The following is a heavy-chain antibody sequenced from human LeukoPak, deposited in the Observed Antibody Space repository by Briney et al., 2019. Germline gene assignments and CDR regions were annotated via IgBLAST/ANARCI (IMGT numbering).Heavy chain of an antibody. Sequence: PGRSLRLSCAASGFTLSDYGMHWVRQAPGKGLEWVAVISYDGTKIPYADSVKGRFTISRDKSRNTLYLQMNSLRTEVTAVFYCAKDRPGILGQWGNGTLVTVSS. CDR2: ISYDGTKI. V-gene: IGHV3-30*18. CDR3: AKDRPGILGQ. CDR1: GFTLSDYG. J-gene: IGHJ4*01. D-gene: IGHD3-10*01.